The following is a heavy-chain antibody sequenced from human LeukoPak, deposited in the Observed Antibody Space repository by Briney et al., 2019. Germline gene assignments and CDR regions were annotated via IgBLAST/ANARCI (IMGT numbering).Heavy chain of an antibody. CDR1: GFTLSNYR. J-gene: IGHJ4*02. CDR3: ARAETGYSSSWYFDY. D-gene: IGHD6-13*01. Sequence: GGSLRLSCAASGFTLSNYRMNWVRQAPGKELEWVSSVSTSGYYISYADSVKGRFTISRDNAKNSLYLQMNSLRAEDTAVYYCARAETGYSSSWYFDYWGQGTLVTVSS. V-gene: IGHV3-21*01. CDR2: VSTSGYYI.